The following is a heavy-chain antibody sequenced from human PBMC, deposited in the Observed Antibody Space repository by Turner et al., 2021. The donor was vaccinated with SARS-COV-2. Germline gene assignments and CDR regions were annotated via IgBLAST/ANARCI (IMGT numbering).Heavy chain of an antibody. J-gene: IGHJ4*02. D-gene: IGHD2-15*01. CDR2: VNPYGTT. CDR1: GGSLSGYY. CDR3: ARGDDPRKSGVV. Sequence: QVQLQQWGAGPLKPSETLSLICAVNGGSLSGYYWTWIRQPPGKGLDWMGEVNPYGTTYYKPSSRSRVSMSVDTSKNQFSQKLDSVTAADTAFYYCARGDDPRKSGVVWGQGTLVTVSS. V-gene: IGHV4-34*01.